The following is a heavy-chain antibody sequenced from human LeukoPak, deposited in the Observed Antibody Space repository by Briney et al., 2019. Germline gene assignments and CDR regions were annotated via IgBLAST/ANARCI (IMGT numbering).Heavy chain of an antibody. V-gene: IGHV4-59*01. Sequence: PSETLSLTCSVSGDSMRSDYWSWIRQPPGKGLEWIGYIYYSGISRYNPSFESRLTISIDTSNYHFSLKLTSATAADTAVYYCAKVPSYDYTGSTRGSIDFWGQGILVTVSS. CDR2: IYYSGIS. CDR1: GDSMRSDY. D-gene: IGHD3-16*01. J-gene: IGHJ4*02. CDR3: AKVPSYDYTGSTRGSIDF.